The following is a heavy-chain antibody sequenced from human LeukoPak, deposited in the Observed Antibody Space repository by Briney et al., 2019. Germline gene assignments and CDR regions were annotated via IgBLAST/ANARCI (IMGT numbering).Heavy chain of an antibody. J-gene: IGHJ4*02. D-gene: IGHD2-21*02. CDR2: MTPNSGNT. CDR3: ARGGAYCGGDCYDDY. Sequence: MTPNSGNTGYAQKFQGRVTMTRNTSISTAYMELSSLRSEDTAVYYCARGGAYCGGDCYDDYWGQGTLVTVSS. V-gene: IGHV1-8*01.